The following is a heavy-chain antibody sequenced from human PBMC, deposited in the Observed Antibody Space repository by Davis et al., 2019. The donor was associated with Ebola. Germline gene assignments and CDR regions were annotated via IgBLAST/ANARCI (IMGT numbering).Heavy chain of an antibody. Sequence: ESLKISCAASGFTFSSYWMSWVRQPPGKGLEWIGEINHSGNTNYNPSLKSRVTISVDTSKNQFSLKMSSVTAADTAVYYCARCIGSYCGWFDPWGQGTLVTVSS. J-gene: IGHJ5*02. CDR3: ARCIGSYCGWFDP. D-gene: IGHD1-26*01. CDR1: GFTFSSYW. CDR2: INHSGNT. V-gene: IGHV4-34*01.